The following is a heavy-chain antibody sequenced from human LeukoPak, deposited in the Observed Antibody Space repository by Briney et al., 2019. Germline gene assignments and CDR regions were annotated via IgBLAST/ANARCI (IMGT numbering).Heavy chain of an antibody. CDR2: VFYTGDT. D-gene: IGHD1-26*01. Sequence: PSETLSLTCAVSGGSISSFYWSWIRQPPGKGLEWIGYVFYTGDTNSNPSLKSRVTMSLDTSKNQLSLRLTSVTAAGTAVYYCARALKGATLDYWGQGALVTVSS. CDR3: ARALKGATLDY. CDR1: GGSISSFY. V-gene: IGHV4-59*08. J-gene: IGHJ4*02.